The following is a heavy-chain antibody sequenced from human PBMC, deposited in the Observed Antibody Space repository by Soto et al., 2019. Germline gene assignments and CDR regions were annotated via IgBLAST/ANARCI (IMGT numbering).Heavy chain of an antibody. CDR2: INHSGST. D-gene: IGHD4-17*01. CDR3: ARFSVTTPNFDY. V-gene: IGHV4-34*01. J-gene: IGHJ4*02. Sequence: SETLSLTCAVYGGSFSGYYWSWIRQPPGKGLEWIGEINHSGSTNYNPSLKSRVTISVDTSKNQFSLRLSSVTAADTAVYYCARFSVTTPNFDYWGQGTLVTVSS. CDR1: GGSFSGYY.